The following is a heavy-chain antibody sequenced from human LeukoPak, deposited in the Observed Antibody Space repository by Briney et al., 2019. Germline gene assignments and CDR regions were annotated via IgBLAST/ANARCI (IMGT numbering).Heavy chain of an antibody. CDR1: GGSISGHY. D-gene: IGHD1-7*01. CDR2: ISHSGGT. V-gene: IGHV4-59*11. Sequence: SSETLSLTCTVFGGSISGHYWSWIRQPPGKGLEWIGYISHSGGTNYNPSLKSRLIISSDTSKSQLSLKLTSLTTADTAVYYCARGWSGTVAGWFDPRGQGTLVTVSS. CDR3: ARGWSGTVAGWFDP. J-gene: IGHJ5*02.